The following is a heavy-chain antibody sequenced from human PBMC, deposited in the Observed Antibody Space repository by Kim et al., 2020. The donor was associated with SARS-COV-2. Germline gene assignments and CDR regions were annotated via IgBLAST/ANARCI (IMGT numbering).Heavy chain of an antibody. CDR1: GDSVSSNSAA. CDR2: TYYRSKWYS. Sequence: SQTLSLTCGISGDSVSSNSAAWHWIRQSPSRGLEWLGRTYYRSKWYSEYPVSVKSRIVINPDTSKNQFSLRLNSVTPDDTAVYYCTRSLGWAFDYWGQG. J-gene: IGHJ4*02. V-gene: IGHV6-1*01. D-gene: IGHD6-19*01. CDR3: TRSLGWAFDY.